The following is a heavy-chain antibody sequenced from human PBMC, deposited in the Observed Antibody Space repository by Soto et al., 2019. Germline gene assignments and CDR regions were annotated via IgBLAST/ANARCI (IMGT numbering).Heavy chain of an antibody. CDR1: GFTFKNAW. Sequence: EVQLVESGGGLVKPGGSLRLSCAASGFTFKNAWMNWVRQAPGKGLEWVGRIKSKKDGGTTDHAGPVKGRFSISRDDSKNTLFVQMDSLKIEVTAIYYCTTVHVVPFRPGDVLSGGWGQGTLVTVSS. CDR3: TTVHVVPFRPGDVLSGG. D-gene: IGHD3-10*02. V-gene: IGHV3-15*07. CDR2: IKSKKDGGTT. J-gene: IGHJ4*02.